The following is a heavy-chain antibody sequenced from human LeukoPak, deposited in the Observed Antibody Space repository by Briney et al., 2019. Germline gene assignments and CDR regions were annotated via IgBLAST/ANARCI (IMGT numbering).Heavy chain of an antibody. CDR2: IYYSGST. J-gene: IGHJ3*02. CDR3: ARLYYDILTGYLEGAFDI. D-gene: IGHD3-9*01. V-gene: IGHV4-30-4*08. CDR1: GGSFSGYY. Sequence: PSETLSLTCAVYGGSFSGYYWSWIRQPPGKGLEWIGYIYYSGSTYYNPSLKSRVTISVDTSKNQFSLKLSSVTAADTAVYYCARLYYDILTGYLEGAFDIWGQGTMVTVSS.